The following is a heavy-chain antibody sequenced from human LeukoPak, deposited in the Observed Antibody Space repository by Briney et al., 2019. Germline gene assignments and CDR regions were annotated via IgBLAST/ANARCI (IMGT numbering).Heavy chain of an antibody. J-gene: IGHJ4*02. V-gene: IGHV1-46*01. CDR3: ARVGHYCSGGSCYFDY. Sequence: ASVKVSFKASGYTFTSYYMHWVRQAPGQGLEWMGIINPSGGSTSYSQKFQGRVTMTRDTSTSTVHMELSSLRSEDTAVYYCARVGHYCSGGSCYFDYWGQGTLVTVSS. CDR1: GYTFTSYY. D-gene: IGHD2-15*01. CDR2: INPSGGST.